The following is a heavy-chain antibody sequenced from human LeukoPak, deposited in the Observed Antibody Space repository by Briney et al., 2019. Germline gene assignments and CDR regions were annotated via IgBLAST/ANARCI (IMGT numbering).Heavy chain of an antibody. D-gene: IGHD3-16*01. CDR2: IIPIFGTA. J-gene: IGHJ6*04. CDR3: ARGTRVGNLDYYGMDV. CDR1: GRTFSSYA. Sequence: SVKVSCKASGRTFSSYAISWVRQAPGQGLDWMGGIIPIFGTANYAQKFQGRVTITADESTSTAYMELSSLRSEDTAVYYCARGTRVGNLDYYGMDVWGKGTTVTVSS. V-gene: IGHV1-69*01.